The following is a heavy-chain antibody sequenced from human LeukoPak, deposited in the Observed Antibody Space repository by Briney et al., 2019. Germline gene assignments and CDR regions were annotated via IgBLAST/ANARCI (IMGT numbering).Heavy chain of an antibody. CDR1: GYTFTSYG. J-gene: IGHJ6*03. V-gene: IGHV1-8*03. CDR2: MNPNSGNT. CDR3: ARGPLEYYYYYMDV. Sequence: ASVKVSCKASGYTFTSYGINWVRQATGQGLEWMGWMNPNSGNTGYAQKFQGRVTITRNTSISTAYMELSSLRSEDTAVYYCARGPLEYYYYYMDVWGKGTTVTVSS.